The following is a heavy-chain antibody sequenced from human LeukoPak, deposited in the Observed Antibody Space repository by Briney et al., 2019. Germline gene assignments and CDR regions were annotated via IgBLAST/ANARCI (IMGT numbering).Heavy chain of an antibody. CDR3: AKAHTVTTLYWFDP. CDR2: ISYDGSNQ. D-gene: IGHD4-17*01. Sequence: GRSLRLSCAASGFTFSSYGMHWARQAPGKGLEWVAVISYDGSNQYYADSVKGRFTISRDNSKNTLYLQMSSLRGADTAVYYCAKAHTVTTLYWFDPWGQGTLVTVSS. J-gene: IGHJ5*02. V-gene: IGHV3-30*18. CDR1: GFTFSSYG.